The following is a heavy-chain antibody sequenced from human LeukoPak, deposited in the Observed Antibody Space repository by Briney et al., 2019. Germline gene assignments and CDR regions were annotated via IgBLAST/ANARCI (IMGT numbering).Heavy chain of an antibody. CDR1: GDSINTKY. CDR3: ARQQVGFYNGYSPFGY. D-gene: IGHD5-18*01. Sequence: PSETLSLTCTVSGDSINTKYWSWTRQPPGKGLEWIGYVHSSGSTDYNPSLKSRVLISVDTSRNQFSLKVTSVTATDTAMYFCARQQVGFYNGYSPFGYWGPGTLVTVSS. V-gene: IGHV4-59*08. J-gene: IGHJ4*02. CDR2: VHSSGST.